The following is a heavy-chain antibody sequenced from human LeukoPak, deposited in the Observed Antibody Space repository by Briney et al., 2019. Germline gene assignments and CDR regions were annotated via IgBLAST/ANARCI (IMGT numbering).Heavy chain of an antibody. CDR1: GGSTSSYY. V-gene: IGHV4-4*07. CDR2: IYTSGST. CDR3: ARDDYGSGSYSTFDY. D-gene: IGHD3-10*01. J-gene: IGHJ4*02. Sequence: SETLSLTCTVSGGSTSSYYWSWIRQPAGKGLEWIGRIYTSGSTNYNPSLKSRVTMSVDTSKNQFSLKLSSVTAADTAVYYCARDDYGSGSYSTFDYWGQGTLVTVSS.